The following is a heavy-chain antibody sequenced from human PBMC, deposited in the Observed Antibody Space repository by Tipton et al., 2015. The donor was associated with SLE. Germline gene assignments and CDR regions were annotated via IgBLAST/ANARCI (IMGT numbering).Heavy chain of an antibody. J-gene: IGHJ5*02. CDR2: MFFSGNT. V-gene: IGHV4-59*08. D-gene: IGHD3/OR15-3a*01. CDR3: ARQSEYSDWTGFWFDP. CDR1: GGSISDYY. Sequence: TLSLTCTVSGGSISDYYWNWIRQPPGKGLEWIGYMFFSGNTHYPPTLNPSLKSRVTISGDTSKNQFSLKLTSVTVADTAVYYCARQSEYSDWTGFWFDPWGQGTLVTVSS.